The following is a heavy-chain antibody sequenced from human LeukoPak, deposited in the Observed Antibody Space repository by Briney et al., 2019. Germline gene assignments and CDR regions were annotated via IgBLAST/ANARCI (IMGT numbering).Heavy chain of an antibody. J-gene: IGHJ3*02. D-gene: IGHD1-26*01. V-gene: IGHV3-43*02. CDR1: GFTFDDYA. Sequence: PGGSLRLSCAASGFTFDDYATHWVRQAPGKGLEWVSLISGDGGSTYYADSVKGRFTISRDNSKSSLYLQMNSLRTEDTALYYCAKENWELGAFDIWGQGTMVTVSS. CDR3: AKENWELGAFDI. CDR2: ISGDGGST.